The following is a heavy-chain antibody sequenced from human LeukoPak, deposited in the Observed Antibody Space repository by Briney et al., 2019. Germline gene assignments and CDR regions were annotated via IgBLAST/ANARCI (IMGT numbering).Heavy chain of an antibody. J-gene: IGHJ4*02. CDR1: GFTFSNYG. D-gene: IGHD3-16*01. CDR3: AKDKIWGEDYFDY. CDR2: IRYDGNNK. V-gene: IGHV3-30*02. Sequence: GGSLRLSCAASGFTFSNYGMHWVRQAPGKGLEWVAFIRYDGNNKFYGDRVKGRFTISRDNSKNTLYLQMNSLRGEDTALYYCAKDKIWGEDYFDYWGQGILVTVSS.